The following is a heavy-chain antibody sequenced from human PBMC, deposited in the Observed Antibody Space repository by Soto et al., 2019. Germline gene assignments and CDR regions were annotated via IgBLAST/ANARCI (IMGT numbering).Heavy chain of an antibody. J-gene: IGHJ6*02. D-gene: IGHD5-12*01. V-gene: IGHV3-30*03. CDR2: ISYDGSNN. CDR3: VGGYDPWAYYYGMDV. Sequence: QVQLVESGGGVVQPGRSLRLSCAASGFTFSSYGMHWVRQAPGKGLEWVAVISYDGSNNYYADSVKGRFTISRDNSKNTLYLQMNSLRAEDTAVYYCVGGYDPWAYYYGMDVWGQGTTVTVSS. CDR1: GFTFSSYG.